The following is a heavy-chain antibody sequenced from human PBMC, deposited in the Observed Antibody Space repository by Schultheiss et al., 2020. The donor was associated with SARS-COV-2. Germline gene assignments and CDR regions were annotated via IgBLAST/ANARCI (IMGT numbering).Heavy chain of an antibody. Sequence: SETLSLTCTVSGGSISSGDYYWSWIRQPPGKGLEWIGYIYYSGSTYYNPSLKSRVTISVDTSKNHFSLKLTSVTAADTAVYYCARVLGLGSGWFDPWGQGTLVTVSS. CDR3: ARVLGLGSGWFDP. CDR2: IYYSGST. CDR1: GGSISSGDYY. V-gene: IGHV4-30-4*01. D-gene: IGHD2-15*01. J-gene: IGHJ5*02.